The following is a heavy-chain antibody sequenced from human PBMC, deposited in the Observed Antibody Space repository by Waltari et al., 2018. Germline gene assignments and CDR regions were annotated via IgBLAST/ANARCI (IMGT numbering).Heavy chain of an antibody. CDR3: ARAGFDHQSSGYGMDV. Sequence: QVQLVESGGRFVKPGGSLRLSCAASGFTFSEVNMSWIRQVPGRGLEWVAYMSSTREIIYYADSVRGRFTISRDNARKSLYLDMNSLRAEDTAVYYCARAGFDHQSSGYGMDVWGQGTTVTVSS. J-gene: IGHJ6*02. CDR2: MSSTREII. V-gene: IGHV3-11*01. CDR1: GFTFSEVN. D-gene: IGHD3-22*01.